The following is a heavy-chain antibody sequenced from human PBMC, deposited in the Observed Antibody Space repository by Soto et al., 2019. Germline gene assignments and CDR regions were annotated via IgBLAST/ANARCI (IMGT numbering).Heavy chain of an antibody. J-gene: IGHJ5*02. D-gene: IGHD2-2*01. CDR1: GYTFTSYG. CDR2: ISAYNGNT. CDR3: ARGTIVVVPAAIWFDP. V-gene: IGHV1-18*01. Sequence: WASVKVSCKASGYTFTSYGISWVRQAPGQGLEWMGWISAYNGNTNYAQKFQGRVTMTRDTSISTAYMELSRLRSDDTAVYYCARGTIVVVPAAIWFDPWGQGTLVTVSS.